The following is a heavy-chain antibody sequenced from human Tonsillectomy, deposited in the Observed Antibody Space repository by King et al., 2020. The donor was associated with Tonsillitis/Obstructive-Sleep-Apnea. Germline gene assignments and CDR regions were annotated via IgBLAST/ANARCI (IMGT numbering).Heavy chain of an antibody. CDR1: GFTFSTYQ. D-gene: IGHD1-26*01. V-gene: IGHV3-48*03. J-gene: IGHJ4*02. CDR3: AREGSGSPFNFDY. CDR2: ISSSGSTI. Sequence: VQLVESGGGLVQPGGSLRLSCAASGFTFSTYQMNWVRQAPGKGLEWVSYISSSGSTIYYADSVKGRFTISRDNAKKSLFLQMNSLRAEDTAVYYCAREGSGSPFNFDYWGQGTLVSVSS.